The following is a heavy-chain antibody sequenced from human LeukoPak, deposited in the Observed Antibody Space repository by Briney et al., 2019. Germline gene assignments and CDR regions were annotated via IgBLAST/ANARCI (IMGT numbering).Heavy chain of an antibody. D-gene: IGHD3-22*01. J-gene: IGHJ5*01. V-gene: IGHV3-66*01. Sequence: GGSLRLSCAASGISVSTNYMTWVRQAPGKGLELVSLLYATGNTYYADSVKGRFTISRDNAKNSLFLQMNSLRAEDTAVYYCVKDSGYYDTSGKGWFDFWGQGTLVTVSS. CDR2: LYATGNT. CDR3: VKDSGYYDTSGKGWFDF. CDR1: GISVSTNY.